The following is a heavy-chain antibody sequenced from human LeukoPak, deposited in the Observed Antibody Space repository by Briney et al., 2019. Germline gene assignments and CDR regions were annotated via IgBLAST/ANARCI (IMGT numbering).Heavy chain of an antibody. J-gene: IGHJ4*02. V-gene: IGHV4-34*01. CDR2: INHSGST. Sequence: SETLSLTCAVYGGSFSGYYWSWIRQPPGKGLEWIGEINHSGSTNYNPSLKSRVTISVDTSKNQFSLKLSSVTAADTAEYYCASIRRVWGSYRTDYWGQGTLDTVSS. CDR1: GGSFSGYY. CDR3: ASIRRVWGSYRTDY. D-gene: IGHD3-16*02.